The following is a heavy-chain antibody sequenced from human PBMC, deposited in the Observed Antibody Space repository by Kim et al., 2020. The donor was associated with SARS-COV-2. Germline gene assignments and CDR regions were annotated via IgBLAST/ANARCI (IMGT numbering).Heavy chain of an antibody. CDR1: GGSISSVSYY. J-gene: IGHJ5*02. Sequence: SETLSLTCTVSGGSISSVSYYWSWIRQHPEKGLEWIGYRYYSGSIYSNPSLKSRVTISVDTSKNHFSLMLSSAAAADTAVYYCAGSLVTDYSGKRCDPWGQGPLVPFSS. CDR3: AGSLVTDYSGKRCDP. CDR2: RYYSGSI. V-gene: IGHV4-31*03. D-gene: IGHD4-4*01.